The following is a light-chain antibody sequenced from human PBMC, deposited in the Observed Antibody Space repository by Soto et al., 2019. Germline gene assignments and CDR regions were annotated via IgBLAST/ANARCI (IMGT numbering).Light chain of an antibody. Sequence: QSVLTQPRSVSGSPGQSVTISCTGTSSDVGGYNYVSWYQQHPGKAPKLMIYEVSKRPSGVPDRFSGSKSGNTASLTVSGLQAEDEADYYCSSYAGSILYVFGTGTKLTVL. J-gene: IGLJ1*01. CDR3: SSYAGSILYV. CDR1: SSDVGGYNY. CDR2: EVS. V-gene: IGLV2-11*01.